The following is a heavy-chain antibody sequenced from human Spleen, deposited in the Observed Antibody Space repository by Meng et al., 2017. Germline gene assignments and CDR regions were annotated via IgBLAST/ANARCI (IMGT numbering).Heavy chain of an antibody. V-gene: IGHV1-69*05. D-gene: IGHD4-23*01. Sequence: SVKVSCKALGGIFSNYVIGWVRQAPGQGLEWMGGINAVFGTTNYAQKFQDRVTITTDESTSTAYMELSSLRSEDTAVYYCALRTLMTTVVNYYYYYGMDVWGQGTTVTVSS. CDR2: INAVFGTT. J-gene: IGHJ6*02. CDR3: ALRTLMTTVVNYYYYYGMDV. CDR1: GGIFSNYV.